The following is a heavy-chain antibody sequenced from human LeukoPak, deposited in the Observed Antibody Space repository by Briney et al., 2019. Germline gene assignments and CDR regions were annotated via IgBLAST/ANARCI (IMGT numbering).Heavy chain of an antibody. Sequence: PGGSLRLSCAASGFTFSSYAMSWVRQAPGKGLEWVSAISGSGGSTYYADSVKGRFTISRDNSKNTLYLQMNSRRAEDTAVYYCAKGMLLYYDSSGYEDYWGQGTLVTVSS. V-gene: IGHV3-23*01. CDR2: ISGSGGST. D-gene: IGHD3-22*01. CDR1: GFTFSSYA. CDR3: AKGMLLYYDSSGYEDY. J-gene: IGHJ4*02.